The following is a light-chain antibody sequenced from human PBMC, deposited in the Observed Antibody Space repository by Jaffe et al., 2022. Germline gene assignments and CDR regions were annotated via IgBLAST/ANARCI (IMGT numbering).Light chain of an antibody. CDR2: NNN. CDR1: SPNIGAGYD. Sequence: QSVLTQPPSVSGAPGQRVTISCTGSSPNIGAGYDVHWYQQLPGTAPKLLIYNNNNRPSGVPDRFSGSRSGTSASLAITGLQAEDDADYYCQTYDRSLRGRVFGGGTKLTVL. J-gene: IGLJ2*01. V-gene: IGLV1-40*01. CDR3: QTYDRSLRGRV.